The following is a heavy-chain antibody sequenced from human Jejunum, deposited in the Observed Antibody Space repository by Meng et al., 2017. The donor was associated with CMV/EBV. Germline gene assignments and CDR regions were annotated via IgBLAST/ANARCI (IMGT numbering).Heavy chain of an antibody. CDR1: INSRPYY. CDR3: ARDFRGVGATLDALDI. V-gene: IGHV4-39*07. CDR2: MSYSGIT. J-gene: IGHJ3*02. D-gene: IGHD1-26*01. Sequence: INSRPYYWGWIRQPPGKGLDWIGSMSYSGITYYNPSLGSRVTISVDTSKNQLSLKVSSVTAADTAVYYCARDFRGVGATLDALDIWGQGTMVTVSS.